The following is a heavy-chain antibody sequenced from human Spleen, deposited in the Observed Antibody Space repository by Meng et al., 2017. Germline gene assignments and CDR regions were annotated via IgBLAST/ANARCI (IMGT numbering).Heavy chain of an antibody. CDR1: GGSFSDYY. CDR2: INHSGST. CDR3: ARAGSSKGYY. V-gene: IGHV4-34*01. J-gene: IGHJ4*02. Sequence: SETLSLTCVVSGGSFSDYYWSWIRQPPGKGLEWIGEINHSGSTNYNPSLESRATISIDTSKNQFSLKLSSMTAADTAVYYCARAGSSKGYYWGQGTLVTVSS. D-gene: IGHD3-10*01.